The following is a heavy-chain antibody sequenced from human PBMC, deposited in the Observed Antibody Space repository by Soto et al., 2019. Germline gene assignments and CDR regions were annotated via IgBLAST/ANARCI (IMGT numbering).Heavy chain of an antibody. CDR1: GFTFSSYG. V-gene: IGHV3-30*18. CDR3: AKDSRRGYSYGLFDY. D-gene: IGHD5-18*01. J-gene: IGHJ4*02. Sequence: GGSLILSCAASGFTFSSYGMHWVRQAPGKGLEWVAVISYDGSNKYYADSVKGRFTISRDNSKNTLYLQMNSLRAEDTAVYYCAKDSRRGYSYGLFDYWGQGTLVTVS. CDR2: ISYDGSNK.